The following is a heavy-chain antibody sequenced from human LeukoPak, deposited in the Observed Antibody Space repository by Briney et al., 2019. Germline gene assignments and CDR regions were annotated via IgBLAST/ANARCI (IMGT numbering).Heavy chain of an antibody. V-gene: IGHV3-7*01. J-gene: IGHJ4*02. CDR3: ARDPSVMPFDY. Sequence: GGSLRLSCAASGFTFSTCWMSWVRQAPGKGLEWVANIKPDGSDKYYVDSVKGRFTISRDNAKNSLYLQMNSLRAEDTAVYYCARDPSVMPFDYWGQGTLVTVSS. CDR2: IKPDGSDK. D-gene: IGHD3-16*01. CDR1: GFTFSTCW.